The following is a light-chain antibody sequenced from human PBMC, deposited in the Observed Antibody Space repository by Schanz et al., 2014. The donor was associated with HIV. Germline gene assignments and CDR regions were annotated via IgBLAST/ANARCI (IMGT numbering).Light chain of an antibody. Sequence: DIQMTQSPSTLSASVGDRVTITCRASQSISWWLAWYQQKPGKAPKLLIYRASNLETGVPSRFSGSGSGTEFTLTISSLQPDDFATYYCQQYTTYAYTFGQGTRVEIK. J-gene: IGKJ2*01. CDR3: QQYTTYAYT. CDR2: RAS. CDR1: QSISWW. V-gene: IGKV1-5*03.